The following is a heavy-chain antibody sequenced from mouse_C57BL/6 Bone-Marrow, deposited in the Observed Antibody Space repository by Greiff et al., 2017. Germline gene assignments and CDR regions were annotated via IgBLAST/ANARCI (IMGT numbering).Heavy chain of an antibody. CDR2: IDPSDSYT. Sequence: VQLQQPGAELVKPGASVKLSCKASGYTFTSYWMQWVKQRPGQGLEWIGEIDPSDSYTNYNQKFKGKATLTVDTSSSTAYMQLSSLTSEDSAVYYCATTVVARGYFDYWGQGTTLTVSS. CDR3: ATTVVARGYFDY. D-gene: IGHD1-1*01. V-gene: IGHV1-50*01. CDR1: GYTFTSYW. J-gene: IGHJ2*01.